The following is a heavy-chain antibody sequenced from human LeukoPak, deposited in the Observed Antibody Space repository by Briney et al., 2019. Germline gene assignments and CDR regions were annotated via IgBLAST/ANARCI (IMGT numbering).Heavy chain of an antibody. CDR1: GFTFSSFS. CDR2: ISHDGSHK. Sequence: HPGGSLRLSCVASGFTFSSFSMHWLRQAPGNGLEGVAVISHDGSHKSYADSVRGRFTISRDNSKNTLSLQMNTLRPEDTALFYCARDPNRLADYGGDYFDHWGQGTLVTVSS. CDR3: ARDPNRLADYGGDYFDH. J-gene: IGHJ4*02. V-gene: IGHV3-30*04. D-gene: IGHD4-23*01.